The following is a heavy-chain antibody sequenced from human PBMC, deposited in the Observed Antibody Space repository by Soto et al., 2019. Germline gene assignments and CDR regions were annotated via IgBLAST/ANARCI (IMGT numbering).Heavy chain of an antibody. CDR2: IIPIFGTA. CDR1: GGTFSSYA. J-gene: IGHJ4*02. Sequence: QVQLVQSGAEVKKPGSSVKVSCKASGGTFSSYAISWVREAPGQGLEWKGGIIPIFGTANYAQKFQGRVTITADESTSTAYMELSSLRSEDTAVYYCARGGWSTVTTGVYYFDYWGQGTLVTVSS. V-gene: IGHV1-69*12. CDR3: ARGGWSTVTTGVYYFDY. D-gene: IGHD4-17*01.